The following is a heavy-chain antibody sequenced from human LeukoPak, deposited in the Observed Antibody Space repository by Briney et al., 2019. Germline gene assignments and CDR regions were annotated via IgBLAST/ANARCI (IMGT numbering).Heavy chain of an antibody. D-gene: IGHD1-26*01. J-gene: IGHJ4*02. CDR3: ARRRYSGSSQHFDY. CDR2: ISSTNSYI. CDR1: GFTFSSYT. V-gene: IGHV3-21*01. Sequence: GGSLRLSCAASGFTFSSYTMNWVRQAPGKGLEWVSSISSTNSYIYYADSVKGRFTISRDNAKNSLYLQMNSLRAEDTAVYYCARRRYSGSSQHFDYWGLGTLVTVSS.